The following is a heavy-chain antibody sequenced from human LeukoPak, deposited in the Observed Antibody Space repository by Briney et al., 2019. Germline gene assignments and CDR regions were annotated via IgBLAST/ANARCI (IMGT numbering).Heavy chain of an antibody. J-gene: IGHJ4*02. CDR1: GGSINSSSYY. CDR2: FYSSVNT. Sequence: SETLSLTCTVSGGSINSSSYYWSWIRQPAGKGLEWIGRFYSSVNTNYNPSLKSRVTMSVDTSQNQFSLKLSSVTAADTAVYYCAREWDTSSFDPRASGDYWGQGTPVTVSS. CDR3: AREWDTSSFDPRASGDY. D-gene: IGHD3-9*01. V-gene: IGHV4-61*02.